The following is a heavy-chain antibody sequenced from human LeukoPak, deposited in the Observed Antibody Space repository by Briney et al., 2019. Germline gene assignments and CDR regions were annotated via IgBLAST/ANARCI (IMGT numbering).Heavy chain of an antibody. D-gene: IGHD1-7*01. V-gene: IGHV4-34*01. J-gene: IGHJ4*02. CDR3: ARGGDWNYYFDY. CDR2: INHSGGT. CDR1: GGSFSGYY. Sequence: SETLSLTCAVYGGSFSGYYWSWIRQPPGKGLEWIGEINHSGGTNYNPSLKSRVTISVDTSKNQFSLKLSSVTAADTAVYYCARGGDWNYYFDYWGQGTLVTVSS.